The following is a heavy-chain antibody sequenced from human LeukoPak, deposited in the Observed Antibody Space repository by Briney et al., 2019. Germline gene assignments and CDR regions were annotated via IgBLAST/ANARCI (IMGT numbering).Heavy chain of an antibody. CDR3: ARGYDTSGYLVY. Sequence: ASVKVSCKASGYTLSDWPINWVGQAPGQGREWMGWIDTNTGNPTYAQGFTGRFVFSLDTSVGTTYLQISSLKAEDTAVYYCARGYDTSGYLVYWGQGTLVTVSS. V-gene: IGHV7-4-1*02. CDR1: GYTLSDWP. D-gene: IGHD3-9*01. J-gene: IGHJ4*02. CDR2: IDTNTGNP.